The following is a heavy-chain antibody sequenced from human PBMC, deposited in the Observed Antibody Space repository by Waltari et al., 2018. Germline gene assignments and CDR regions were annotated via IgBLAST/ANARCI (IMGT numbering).Heavy chain of an antibody. V-gene: IGHV4-34*01. D-gene: IGHD2-21*02. Sequence: QVQLQQWGAGLLKPSETLSLTCAVDGGSFSGYYWRRIRPPPGKGLEWIGEISHRGTTNYNPSLKSRVTISLDTSKNQFSLKLSSVTAADTAVYYCARQEIIVEVTGDAFDIWGQGTMVTVSS. CDR2: ISHRGTT. J-gene: IGHJ3*02. CDR3: ARQEIIVEVTGDAFDI. CDR1: GGSFSGYY.